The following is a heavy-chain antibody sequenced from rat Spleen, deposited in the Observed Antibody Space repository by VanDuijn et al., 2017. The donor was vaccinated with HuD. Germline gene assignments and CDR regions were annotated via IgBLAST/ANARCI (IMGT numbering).Heavy chain of an antibody. CDR2: IDSSGVNS. J-gene: IGHJ4*01. Sequence: EVQLVESGGGLVQPGRSLKLSCAASGFTFSDYYMAWVRQAPAKGLEWVASIDSSGVNSYFRDSVKARFTISSDNAKITLCLQMDSLRSEDTATYYCARHNSGYGVMDAWGQGASVTVSS. D-gene: IGHD4-3*01. CDR1: GFTFSDYY. V-gene: IGHV5-25*01. CDR3: ARHNSGYGVMDA.